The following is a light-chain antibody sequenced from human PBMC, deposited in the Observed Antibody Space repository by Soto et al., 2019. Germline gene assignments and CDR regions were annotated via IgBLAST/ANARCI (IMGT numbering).Light chain of an antibody. CDR2: KAS. CDR1: QSISSW. CDR3: QHYKSYSIFT. Sequence: DIQMTQSPSTLSASIGDTVIITCRASQSISSWLAWYQQKPGKVPKLLIYKASTLESGVPSRFSGSGSGTEFTLTISSLQPDDFATYYCQHYKSYSIFTFGPGTKVDIK. V-gene: IGKV1-5*03. J-gene: IGKJ3*01.